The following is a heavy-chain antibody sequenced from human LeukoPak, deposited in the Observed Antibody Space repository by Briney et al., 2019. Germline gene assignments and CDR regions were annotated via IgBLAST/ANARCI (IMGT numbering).Heavy chain of an antibody. Sequence: ASVEVSCKASGYTFTGYALHRVRQAPGQRLEWMGWINGGSGNTKYSQNFQGRVTITRDTSASTAYMELSSLRSEDTAVYYCARDWGYQLIAYWGQGTLVTVSS. CDR2: INGGSGNT. CDR1: GYTFTGYA. D-gene: IGHD2-2*01. J-gene: IGHJ4*02. V-gene: IGHV1-3*01. CDR3: ARDWGYQLIAY.